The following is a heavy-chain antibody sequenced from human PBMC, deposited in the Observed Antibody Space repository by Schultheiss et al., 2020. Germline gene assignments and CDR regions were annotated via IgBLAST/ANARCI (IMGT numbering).Heavy chain of an antibody. D-gene: IGHD3-3*01. CDR1: GGSFSGYY. Sequence: SETLSLTCAVYGGSFSGYYWSWIRQPPGKGLEWIGYIYYSGSTYYNPSLKSRVTISVDTSKNQFSLKLSSVTAADTAVYYCARDSQYYAGTDAFDIWGQGTMVTVSS. CDR2: IYYSGST. CDR3: ARDSQYYAGTDAFDI. V-gene: IGHV4-59*12. J-gene: IGHJ3*02.